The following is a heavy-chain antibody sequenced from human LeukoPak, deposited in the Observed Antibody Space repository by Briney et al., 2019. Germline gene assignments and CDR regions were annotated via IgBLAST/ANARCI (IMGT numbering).Heavy chain of an antibody. D-gene: IGHD3-3*01. CDR1: GGSFSGYY. J-gene: IGHJ4*02. V-gene: IGHV4-34*01. CDR3: ARXVRXTIFXVVSRPDY. Sequence: SETLSLTCAVYGGSFSGYYWSWIRQPPGKGLEWIGEINHSGSTNYNPSLKSRVTISVDTSKNQFSLKLSSVTAADTAVYYCARXVRXTIFXVVSRPDYWGQGTLVTVSS. CDR2: INHSGST.